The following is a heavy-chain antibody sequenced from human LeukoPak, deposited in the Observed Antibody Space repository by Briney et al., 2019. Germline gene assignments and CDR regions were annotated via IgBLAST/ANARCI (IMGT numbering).Heavy chain of an antibody. V-gene: IGHV2-5*02. CDR3: AHSGYDYGGKLALDY. CDR1: GISLRTSGVG. Sequence: SGPTLVQPTRTLTLTRTFSGISLRTSGVGGGWIRQPPGKGLEWLTLSDGDDDKRYSPSLKSRLTITNDTSKNQVGLTKTNMEPVDTAPYYCAHSGYDYGGKLALDYWGQGTLVTVSS. J-gene: IGHJ4*02. CDR2: SDGDDDK. D-gene: IGHD4-23*01.